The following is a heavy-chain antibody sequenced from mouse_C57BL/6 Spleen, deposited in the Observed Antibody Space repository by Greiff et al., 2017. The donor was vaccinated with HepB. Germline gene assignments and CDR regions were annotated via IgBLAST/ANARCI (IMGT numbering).Heavy chain of an antibody. CDR1: GFTFSSYA. V-gene: IGHV5-4*03. Sequence: EVKVVESGGGLVKPGGSLKLSCAASGFTFSSYAMSWVRQTPEKRLEWVATISDGGSYTYYPDNVKGRFTISRDNAKNNLYLQMSHLKSEDTAMYYCARVPNWDGTPYYYAMDYWGQGTSVTVSS. D-gene: IGHD4-1*01. CDR3: ARVPNWDGTPYYYAMDY. J-gene: IGHJ4*01. CDR2: ISDGGSYT.